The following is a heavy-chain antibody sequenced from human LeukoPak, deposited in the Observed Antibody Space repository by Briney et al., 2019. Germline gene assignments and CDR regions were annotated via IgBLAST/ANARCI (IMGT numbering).Heavy chain of an antibody. J-gene: IGHJ4*02. CDR1: GFTFSDSY. CDR2: ISYSGRII. CDR3: AGSYDSSGFSDY. V-gene: IGHV3-11*01. D-gene: IGHD3-22*01. Sequence: GGSLRLSCAASGFTFSDSYMNWIRQAPGKGPEWVSYISYSGRIIYYADSVKGRFTISRDNAKNSPYLQMNSLRAEDTAVYYCAGSYDSSGFSDYWGQGTLVTVSS.